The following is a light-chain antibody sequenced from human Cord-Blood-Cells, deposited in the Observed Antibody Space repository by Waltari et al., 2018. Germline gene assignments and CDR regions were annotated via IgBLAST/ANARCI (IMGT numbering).Light chain of an antibody. V-gene: IGLV2-8*01. J-gene: IGLJ2*01. Sequence: QSALTQPPSASGSPGQSVTISCTGTSSDVGGYNYVSWYQQHPGKAPKLMIYEVSKRPSGGPGRFSGSKSGNTASLTVSGLQAEDEADYYCSSYAGSNNLFGGGTKLTVL. CDR1: SSDVGGYNY. CDR2: EVS. CDR3: SSYAGSNNL.